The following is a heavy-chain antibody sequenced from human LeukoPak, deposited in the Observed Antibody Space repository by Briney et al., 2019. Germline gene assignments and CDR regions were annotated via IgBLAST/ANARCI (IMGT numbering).Heavy chain of an antibody. J-gene: IGHJ4*02. V-gene: IGHV3-9*01. Sequence: SLRLSCATSGFTFDDYSMHWVRQAPGKGLEWVSGISWNSGSAGYADSVKGRFTISRDSAKSSLYLQMNSLRTEDTALYYCAKDRTYSAYAALDYWGQGTLVTVSS. D-gene: IGHD5-12*01. CDR2: ISWNSGSA. CDR1: GFTFDDYS. CDR3: AKDRTYSAYAALDY.